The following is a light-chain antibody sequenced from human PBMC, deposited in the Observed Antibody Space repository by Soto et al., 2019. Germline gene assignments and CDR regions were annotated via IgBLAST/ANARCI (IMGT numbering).Light chain of an antibody. V-gene: IGKV1-6*02. Sequence: AIQMTQSPSSLSAAVGDRVTITCRASQDIRNELGWYQQKPGKAPNLLIYAESSLHTGVPSRFSGSGSGSYFTLTISGLQPDDFATYYCLQDYNYPRTFGRGTKVEVK. CDR3: LQDYNYPRT. CDR1: QDIRNE. J-gene: IGKJ1*01. CDR2: AES.